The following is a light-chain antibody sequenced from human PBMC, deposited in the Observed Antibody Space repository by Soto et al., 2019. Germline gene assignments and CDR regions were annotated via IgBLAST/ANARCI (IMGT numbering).Light chain of an antibody. CDR2: KAS. Sequence: DIQMTQSPSTLSASVGDRVTITSRASQSISSWLAWYQQKPGKAPKLLIYKASSLETGVPSRFSGSGSGTEFTLIISSLQPDDFASYYCQQYGSSSPWTFGQGTKVEI. CDR3: QQYGSSSPWT. V-gene: IGKV1-5*03. CDR1: QSISSW. J-gene: IGKJ1*01.